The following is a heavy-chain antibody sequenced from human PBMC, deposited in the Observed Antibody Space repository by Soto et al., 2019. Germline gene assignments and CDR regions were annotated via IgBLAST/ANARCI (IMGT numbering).Heavy chain of an antibody. Sequence: ASVKVSCKASGYTFTSYGISWVRQAPGQGLEWMGWISAYNGNTNYAQKLQGRVTMTTDTSTSTAYMELRSLRSDDTAVYYCARGPYCSSTSCYPPFSGHGMDVWGQGATVTVSS. J-gene: IGHJ6*02. CDR3: ARGPYCSSTSCYPPFSGHGMDV. CDR2: ISAYNGNT. D-gene: IGHD2-2*01. CDR1: GYTFTSYG. V-gene: IGHV1-18*04.